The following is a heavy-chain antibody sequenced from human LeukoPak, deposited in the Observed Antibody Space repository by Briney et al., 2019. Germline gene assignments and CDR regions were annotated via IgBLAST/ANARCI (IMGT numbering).Heavy chain of an antibody. CDR3: APYCSGGSCYRY. Sequence: GGSLRLSSVASGLTFSSYAMSWVRQAPGKGLEWVSTISVSGGSTYYADSVKGRFTISRDNSKNTLYLQMNSLRAEDTAVYYCAPYCSGGSCYRYWGQGTLVTVSS. D-gene: IGHD2-15*01. CDR1: GLTFSSYA. J-gene: IGHJ4*02. V-gene: IGHV3-23*01. CDR2: ISVSGGST.